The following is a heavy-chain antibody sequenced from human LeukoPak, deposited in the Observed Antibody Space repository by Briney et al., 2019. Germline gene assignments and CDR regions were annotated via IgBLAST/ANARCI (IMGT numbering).Heavy chain of an antibody. CDR2: ISFDGGNK. V-gene: IGHV3-30*03. CDR3: ARGHTAVTRHFDF. Sequence: PGRSLRLSCAVSGFTFHTFGIHWVRQTPGKGLEWVALISFDGGNKYYTDSVKGRFTISRDDAKNLLYLDMNSLRAEDTAVYYCARGHTAVTRHFDFWGQGTLVTVSS. D-gene: IGHD4-17*01. J-gene: IGHJ4*02. CDR1: GFTFHTFG.